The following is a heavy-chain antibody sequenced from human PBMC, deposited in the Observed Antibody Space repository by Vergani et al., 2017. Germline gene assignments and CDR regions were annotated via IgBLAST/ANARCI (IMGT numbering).Heavy chain of an antibody. J-gene: IGHJ4*02. CDR3: ATSCSATDCYLGCFWV. CDR1: GGSLSGYL. V-gene: IGHV4-34*01. CDR2: INHRGDT. Sequence: QAQLQQWGAGLLKPSETLSLTCAVSGGSLSGYLWSWIRQSPGKGLEWIGDINHRGDTEYNPSLKSRVTMSVDTSKNQFSLILPSVTAADTAMYYCATSCSATDCYLGCFWVWGQGALATVSS. D-gene: IGHD2-21*02.